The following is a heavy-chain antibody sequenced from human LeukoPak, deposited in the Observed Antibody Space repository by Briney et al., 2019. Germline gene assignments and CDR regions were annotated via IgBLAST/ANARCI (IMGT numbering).Heavy chain of an antibody. Sequence: GGSLRLSCAASGFTFSSYAMSWVRQAPGKGLEWVSAISGSGGSTYYADSVKGRFTISRDNSKNTLYLQMNSLRAEGTAVYYCAKPIVVVPAAPLDPWGQGTLVTVSS. CDR3: AKPIVVVPAAPLDP. V-gene: IGHV3-23*01. CDR1: GFTFSSYA. J-gene: IGHJ5*02. CDR2: ISGSGGST. D-gene: IGHD2-2*01.